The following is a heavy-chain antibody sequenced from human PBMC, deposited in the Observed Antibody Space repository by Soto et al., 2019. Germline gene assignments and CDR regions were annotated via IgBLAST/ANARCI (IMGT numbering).Heavy chain of an antibody. CDR3: ARDRGWSRSHYFDS. Sequence: ESGGGVVQPGTSLRLSCAVSGFTFSNHGMHWVRQAPGKGLEWVAFISYDGRNKDYADSLKGRFTISRDNFKDTLFLQMNTLRADYTAVYYCARDRGWSRSHYFDSWGQGTLVTVSS. D-gene: IGHD2-15*01. V-gene: IGHV3-33*01. J-gene: IGHJ4*02. CDR1: GFTFSNHG. CDR2: ISYDGRNK.